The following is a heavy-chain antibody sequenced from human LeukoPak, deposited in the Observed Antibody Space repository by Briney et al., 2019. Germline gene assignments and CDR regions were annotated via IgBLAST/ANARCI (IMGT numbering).Heavy chain of an antibody. J-gene: IGHJ4*02. D-gene: IGHD5-18*01. CDR2: MKQDGSET. Sequence: GGPLRLSCVASGFLFSNFWMTWVRQAPGKGLEWVANMKQDGSETHYADSVKGRFTISRDNAKNSLYLQMNSLRVEDTAVYYCVRGPHTIMVTEWGQGTLVTVSS. CDR1: GFLFSNFW. V-gene: IGHV3-7*03. CDR3: VRGPHTIMVTE.